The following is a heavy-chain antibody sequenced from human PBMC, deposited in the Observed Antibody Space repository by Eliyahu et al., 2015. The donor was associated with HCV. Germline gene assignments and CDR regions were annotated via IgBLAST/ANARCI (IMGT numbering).Heavy chain of an antibody. D-gene: IGHD3-10*01. CDR1: GSTXTGXY. Sequence: QVQLVQSGAEVKKPGASVKVSCKASGSTXTGXYLHWVRQAPGQGLEWMGRINPNTGGTNSAQKFQGRVTMTRDTSISTAFMELSRLRFDDTAVYYCARAPTGDYYGVDVWGQGTTVTVSS. V-gene: IGHV1-2*06. CDR2: INPNTGGT. CDR3: ARAPTGDYYGVDV. J-gene: IGHJ6*02.